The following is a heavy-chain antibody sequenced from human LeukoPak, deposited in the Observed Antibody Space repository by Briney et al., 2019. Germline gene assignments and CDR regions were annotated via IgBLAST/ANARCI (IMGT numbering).Heavy chain of an antibody. Sequence: PGGSLRLSCAASGFTFSSYSMNWVRQAPGKGLEWVSSISSSSSYIYYADSVKGRFTISRDNAKNSLYLQMNSLRAEDTAVYYCANVPWLGYYDFWSGTNYYYYMDVWGKGTTVTVSS. CDR2: ISSSSSYI. V-gene: IGHV3-21*01. CDR3: ANVPWLGYYDFWSGTNYYYYMDV. D-gene: IGHD3-3*01. J-gene: IGHJ6*03. CDR1: GFTFSSYS.